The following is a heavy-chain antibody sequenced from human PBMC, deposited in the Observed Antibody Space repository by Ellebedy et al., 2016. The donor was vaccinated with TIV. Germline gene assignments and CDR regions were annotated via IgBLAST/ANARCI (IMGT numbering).Heavy chain of an antibody. CDR1: GGSFSSYY. J-gene: IGHJ5*02. CDR3: ARGRQYCSGGSCYRPRPWFDP. D-gene: IGHD2-15*01. Sequence: SETLSLTCVVYGGSFSSYYWSWIRQPPGKGLEWIGEINHSGSTNYNPSLKSRVTISVDTSKNQLSLKLSSVTAADTAVYYCARGRQYCSGGSCYRPRPWFDPWGQGTLVTVSS. V-gene: IGHV4-34*01. CDR2: INHSGST.